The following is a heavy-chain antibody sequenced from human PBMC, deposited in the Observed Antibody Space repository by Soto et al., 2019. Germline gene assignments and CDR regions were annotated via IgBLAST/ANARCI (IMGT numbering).Heavy chain of an antibody. Sequence: EVQLLESGGGVVQPGGSLRLSCEASGFTFRSYAMKWVRQAPGKGLEWVSDISGGGDSTHYADSVKGRFTISRDNSKNTPYLQMSSLRPKATAVYYCAKDPTRVTWSYWGRGALVTDSS. J-gene: IGHJ4*02. CDR2: ISGGGDST. D-gene: IGHD2-21*02. CDR1: GFTFRSYA. V-gene: IGHV3-23*01. CDR3: AKDPTRVTWSY.